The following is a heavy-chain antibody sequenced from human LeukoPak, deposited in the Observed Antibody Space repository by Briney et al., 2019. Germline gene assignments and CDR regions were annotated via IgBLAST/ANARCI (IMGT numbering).Heavy chain of an antibody. J-gene: IGHJ4*02. D-gene: IGHD6-13*01. CDR2: IYYSGST. CDR1: GGSISSYY. Sequence: SETLSLTCTVSGGSISSYYWSWIRQPPGKGLEWIGYIYYSGSTNYNPSLKSRVTISVDTSKNQFSLKLSSVTAADTAVYYCARDEAAAGSFDYWGQGTLVTVSS. V-gene: IGHV4-59*12. CDR3: ARDEAAAGSFDY.